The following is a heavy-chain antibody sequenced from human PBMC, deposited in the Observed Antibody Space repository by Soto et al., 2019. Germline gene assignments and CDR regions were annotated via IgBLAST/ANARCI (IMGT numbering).Heavy chain of an antibody. CDR1: GFTFSSYG. V-gene: IGHV3-30*18. CDR3: AKDLFPLTTVVTPPCDY. J-gene: IGHJ4*02. Sequence: QVHLVESGGGVVQPGRSLRLSCEASGFTFSSYGLHWVRQAPDKGLEWVAGTSYAGSYQYYADSVKGRFTISRDDSKNTLYLQMNSLRADDTAVYYCAKDLFPLTTVVTPPCDYWGQGPLVTVSS. D-gene: IGHD4-17*01. CDR2: TSYAGSYQ.